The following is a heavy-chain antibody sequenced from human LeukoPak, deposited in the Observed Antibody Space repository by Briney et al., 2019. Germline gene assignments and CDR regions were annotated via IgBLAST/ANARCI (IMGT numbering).Heavy chain of an antibody. D-gene: IGHD3-10*02. Sequence: SQTLSLTFAISGDSVSSNSAAWNWIRQSPSRGLEWLGRTYYRSKWFSRYAVSVKSRIAINPDTSKNQFSLQLNSVTPEDTAVYYCAREGRGDVDFDYWGQGTLVTVSS. V-gene: IGHV6-1*01. CDR2: TYYRSKWFS. CDR3: AREGRGDVDFDY. CDR1: GDSVSSNSAA. J-gene: IGHJ4*02.